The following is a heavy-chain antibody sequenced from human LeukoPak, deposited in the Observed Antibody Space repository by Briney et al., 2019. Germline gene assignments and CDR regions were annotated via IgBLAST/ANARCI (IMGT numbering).Heavy chain of an antibody. V-gene: IGHV4-59*01. CDR2: ISYSGST. CDR1: GGSISPYF. J-gene: IGHJ5*02. Sequence: SETLSLTCTVSGGSISPYFWSWIRQSPGKGLEWIWYISYSGSTNYNPSLKSRVTISVNTSKNQFSLQLSSVTAADTAVYYCARDGYRGVTNFDPWGQGTLVTVSS. D-gene: IGHD3-10*01. CDR3: ARDGYRGVTNFDP.